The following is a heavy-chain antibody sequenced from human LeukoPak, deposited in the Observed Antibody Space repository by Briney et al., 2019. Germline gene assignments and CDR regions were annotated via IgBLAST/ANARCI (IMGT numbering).Heavy chain of an antibody. V-gene: IGHV4-39*01. Sequence: SETLSLTCIVSGGSISSSYYYWGWIRQPPGKGLEWIGSVYYSGSIYHNPSLKSRVTISVDTSKNQFSLKLSSVTAADTAVYYCARYGVNNNLFDPWGQGTLVTVSS. CDR1: GGSISSSYYY. D-gene: IGHD3-10*01. J-gene: IGHJ5*02. CDR2: VYYSGSI. CDR3: ARYGVNNNLFDP.